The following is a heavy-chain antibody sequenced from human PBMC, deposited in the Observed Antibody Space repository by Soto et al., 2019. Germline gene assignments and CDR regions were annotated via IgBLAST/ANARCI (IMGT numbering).Heavy chain of an antibody. Sequence: QVQLQESGPGLVKPSETLSLTCTVSGGSISSYYWSWIRQPPGKGLEWIGYSYYSGSTNYNPSLKSRVTISVDTSKNQSSLKLSSVTAADTAVYYCARDGYSSSWLNWFDPWGQGTLVTVSS. CDR3: ARDGYSSSWLNWFDP. J-gene: IGHJ5*02. V-gene: IGHV4-59*01. CDR2: SYYSGST. D-gene: IGHD6-13*01. CDR1: GGSISSYY.